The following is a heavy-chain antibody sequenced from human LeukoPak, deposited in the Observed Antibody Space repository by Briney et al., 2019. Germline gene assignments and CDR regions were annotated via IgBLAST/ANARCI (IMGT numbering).Heavy chain of an antibody. V-gene: IGHV3-7*01. J-gene: IGHJ4*02. CDR2: IKQDGTET. Sequence: PGGSLRLSCAASGFTFTTYWMNWVRQAPGKGLEWVANIKQDGTETHYVDSVKGRFTVSRDNAKNSVFLQMNSLRDDDTAVYYCARSLSHWELPTNYWGQGTLVTVSS. CDR1: GFTFTTYW. CDR3: ARSLSHWELPTNY. D-gene: IGHD1-26*01.